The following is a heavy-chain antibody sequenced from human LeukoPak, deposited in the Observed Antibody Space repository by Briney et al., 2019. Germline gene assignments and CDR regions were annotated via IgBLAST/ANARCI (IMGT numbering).Heavy chain of an antibody. V-gene: IGHV1-8*01. J-gene: IGHJ4*02. CDR2: MNPNSGNT. CDR1: GYTFTSYD. CDR3: ARVGAYGGNSGSWFY. D-gene: IGHD4-23*01. Sequence: GASVKVSCKASGYTFTSYDINWVGQATGQGLEWMGWMNPNSGNTGYAQKFQGRVTMTRNTSISTAYMELSSLRSEDTAVYYCARVGAYGGNSGSWFYWGQGTLVTVSS.